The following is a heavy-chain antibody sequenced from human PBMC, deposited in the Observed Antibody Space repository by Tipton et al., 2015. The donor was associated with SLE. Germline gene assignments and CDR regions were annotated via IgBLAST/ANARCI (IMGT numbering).Heavy chain of an antibody. CDR1: GGSFSGYY. Sequence: TLSLTCAVYGGSFSGYYWSWIRQPPGKGLEWIGEINHSGGTNYNPSLKSRVTISVDMSKNQFSLKLSSVTAADTAVYYCARWVRAAAGTWYFDLWGRGTLVTVSS. D-gene: IGHD6-13*01. V-gene: IGHV4-34*01. J-gene: IGHJ2*01. CDR2: INHSGGT. CDR3: ARWVRAAAGTWYFDL.